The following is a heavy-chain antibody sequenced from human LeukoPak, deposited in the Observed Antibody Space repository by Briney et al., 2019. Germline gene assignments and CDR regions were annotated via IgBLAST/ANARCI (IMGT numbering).Heavy chain of an antibody. CDR1: GGSISSYY. Sequence: SETLSLTCTVSGGSISSYYWSWIRQPPGKGLEWIGYIYYSGSTNYNPSLKSRVTISVGTSKNQFSLKLSSVTAADTAVYYCARVGYGLPIDYWGQGTLVTVSS. CDR2: IYYSGST. D-gene: IGHD5-18*01. J-gene: IGHJ4*02. CDR3: ARVGYGLPIDY. V-gene: IGHV4-59*01.